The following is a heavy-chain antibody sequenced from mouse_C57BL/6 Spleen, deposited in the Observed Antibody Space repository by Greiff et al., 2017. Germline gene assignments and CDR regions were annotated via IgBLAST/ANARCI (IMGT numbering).Heavy chain of an antibody. Sequence: ESGPGLVKPSQSLSLTCSVTGYSITSGYYWNWIRQFPGNKLEWMGYISYDGSNNYNPSLKNRISITRDTSKNQFFLKLNSVTTEDTATYCCARGTTVDYWGQGTTLTVSS. CDR3: ARGTTVDY. V-gene: IGHV3-6*01. D-gene: IGHD1-1*01. CDR1: GYSITSGYY. CDR2: ISYDGSN. J-gene: IGHJ2*01.